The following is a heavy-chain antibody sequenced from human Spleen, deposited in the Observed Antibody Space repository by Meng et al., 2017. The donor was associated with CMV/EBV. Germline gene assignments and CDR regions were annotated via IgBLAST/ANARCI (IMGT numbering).Heavy chain of an antibody. CDR3: ARETSSDYCFDY. Sequence: LRLSCAISGDSVSSNSAAWNWIRQSPSRGLEWLGRTYYRSKWYNDYAVSLKSRVTVNPDTSKNHFSLHLNSVTPEDMAVYYCARETSSDYCFDYWGQGTLVTVSS. J-gene: IGHJ4*02. CDR2: TYYRSKWYN. D-gene: IGHD3-22*01. CDR1: GDSVSSNSAA. V-gene: IGHV6-1*01.